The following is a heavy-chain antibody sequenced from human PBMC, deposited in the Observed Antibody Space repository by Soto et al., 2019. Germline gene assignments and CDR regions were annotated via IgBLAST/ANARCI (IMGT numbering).Heavy chain of an antibody. CDR3: ARDRGYYGSGSFSYYYYGMDV. D-gene: IGHD3-10*01. Sequence: RRLSCAASGFTFSSYGMHWVRQAPGKGLEWVAVIWYDGSNKYYADSVKGRFTISRDNSKNTLYLQMNSLRAEDTAVYYCARDRGYYGSGSFSYYYYGMDVWGQGTTVTVSS. CDR1: GFTFSSYG. CDR2: IWYDGSNK. J-gene: IGHJ6*02. V-gene: IGHV3-33*01.